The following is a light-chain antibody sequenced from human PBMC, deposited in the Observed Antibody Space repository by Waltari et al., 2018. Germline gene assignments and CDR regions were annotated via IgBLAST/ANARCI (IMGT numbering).Light chain of an antibody. Sequence: DIQMTQSPSSLAASVGDRVTIPCRASQTIENNLNWYQFKAGRAPKLLIYGSSTLQSGVPSRFSGSGSGTDFTLTISRLQFEDFATYYCQQSYTVPLTFGGGTKV. CDR3: QQSYTVPLT. V-gene: IGKV1-39*01. CDR1: QTIENN. CDR2: GSS. J-gene: IGKJ4*01.